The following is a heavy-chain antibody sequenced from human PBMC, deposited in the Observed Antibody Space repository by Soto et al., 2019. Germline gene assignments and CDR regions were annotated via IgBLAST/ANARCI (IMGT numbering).Heavy chain of an antibody. V-gene: IGHV4-30-4*01. CDR3: AREVGYRITMGLGVIEDY. D-gene: IGHD3-10*01. Sequence: QVQLQESGPGLVKPSQTLSLTCTVSGGSISSGDYYWSWIRQPPGKGLEWIGYIYYSGSSYDNPSPRRRVNISVDTSKNQFSLKLSSVTAADTAVYYCAREVGYRITMGLGVIEDYWGQGTLVTVSS. CDR1: GGSISSGDYY. J-gene: IGHJ4*02. CDR2: IYYSGSS.